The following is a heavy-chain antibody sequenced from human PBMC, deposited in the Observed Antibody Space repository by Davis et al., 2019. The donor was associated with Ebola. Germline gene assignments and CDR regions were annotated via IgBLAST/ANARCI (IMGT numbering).Heavy chain of an antibody. J-gene: IGHJ5*02. CDR2: INHSGST. CDR1: GGSSSGYY. D-gene: IGHD3-22*01. V-gene: IGHV4-34*01. Sequence: SETLSLTCAVYGGSSSGYYWSWIPQPPGKGLEWIGEINHSGSTNYNPSLKSRVTISVDTSKNQFSLKLSSVTAADTAVYFCAKAYDSSGYAWFGPWGQGTLVTVSS. CDR3: AKAYDSSGYAWFGP.